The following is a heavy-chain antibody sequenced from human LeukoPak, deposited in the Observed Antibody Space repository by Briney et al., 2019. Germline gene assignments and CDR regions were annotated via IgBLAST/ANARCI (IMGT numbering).Heavy chain of an antibody. CDR1: GGSISSYY. CDR2: IYYSGST. V-gene: IGHV4-59*01. CDR3: ARVDVGYSGSYLYY. D-gene: IGHD1-26*01. J-gene: IGHJ4*02. Sequence: SETLSLTCTVSGGSISSYYWSWIRQPPGKGLEWIGYIYYSGSTNYNPSLKSRVTISVDTSKNQFSLKLSSVTAADTAVYCCARVDVGYSGSYLYYWGQGTLVTVSS.